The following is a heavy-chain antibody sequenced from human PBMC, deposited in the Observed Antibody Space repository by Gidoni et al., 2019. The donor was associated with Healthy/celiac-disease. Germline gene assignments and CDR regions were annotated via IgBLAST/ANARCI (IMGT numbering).Heavy chain of an antibody. J-gene: IGHJ6*02. CDR3: ARLRSRPYYYYYGMDV. V-gene: IGHV4-34*01. Sequence: QVQLQQWGAGLLKPSETLSLTCAVYGGSFSGYYWSWIRQPPGKGLEWIGEINHSGSTNYNPSLKSRVTISVDTSKNQFSLKLSSVTAADTAVYYCARLRSRPYYYYYGMDVWGQGTTVTVSS. CDR1: GGSFSGYY. D-gene: IGHD5-12*01. CDR2: INHSGST.